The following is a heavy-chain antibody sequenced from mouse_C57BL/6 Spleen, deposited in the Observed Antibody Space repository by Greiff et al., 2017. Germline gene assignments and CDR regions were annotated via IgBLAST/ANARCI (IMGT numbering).Heavy chain of an antibody. CDR1: GFNIKDDY. Sequence: VQLQQSGAELVRPGASVKLSCTASGFNIKDDYMHWVKQRPEQGLEWIGWIDPENGDTEYASKFQGKATITADTASNTAYLQLSSLTSEDTAVYYCTTYAGYPWFAYWGQGTLVTVSA. D-gene: IGHD2-2*01. CDR2: IDPENGDT. V-gene: IGHV14-4*01. CDR3: TTYAGYPWFAY. J-gene: IGHJ3*01.